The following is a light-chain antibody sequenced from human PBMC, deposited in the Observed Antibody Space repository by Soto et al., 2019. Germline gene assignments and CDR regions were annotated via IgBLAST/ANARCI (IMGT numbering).Light chain of an antibody. CDR1: QSVSSSQ. CDR3: QQYATSPHT. CDR2: GAS. Sequence: EIVLTQSPDTLSLSPGESATLSCRASQSVSSSQVAWYQLKPGQAPRLLIYGASSRATGIPDRFSGVGSETDFTLTISRLEPEDFAVYYCQQYATSPHTFGQGTKLEIK. V-gene: IGKV3-20*01. J-gene: IGKJ2*01.